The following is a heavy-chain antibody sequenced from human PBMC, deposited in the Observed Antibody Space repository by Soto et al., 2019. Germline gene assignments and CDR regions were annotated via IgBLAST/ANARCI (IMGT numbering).Heavy chain of an antibody. CDR1: GFTFSSYA. D-gene: IGHD1-26*01. CDR2: ISGSGGST. Sequence: GGSLRLSCAASGFTFSSYAMSWVRQAPGKGLEWVSAISGSGGSTYYADSVKGRFTISRDNSKNTLYLQMNSLRAEDTAVYYCAKRGGAATSYYYYYGMDVWGQGTTVTVSS. V-gene: IGHV3-23*01. CDR3: AKRGGAATSYYYYYGMDV. J-gene: IGHJ6*02.